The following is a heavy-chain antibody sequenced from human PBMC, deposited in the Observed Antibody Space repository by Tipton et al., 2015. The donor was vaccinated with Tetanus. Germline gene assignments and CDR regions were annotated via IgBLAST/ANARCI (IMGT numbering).Heavy chain of an antibody. D-gene: IGHD3-22*01. V-gene: IGHV3-23*01. Sequence: SLRLSCLASGLTFSSYSMGWVRQAPGKGLEWVSAIVASGGRTHYADSVKGRFTISRDNSKNTLYLQMNSLRAEDTAVYYCAKDSYYDSSGYWYYFDYWGQGTLVTVSS. J-gene: IGHJ4*02. CDR3: AKDSYYDSSGYWYYFDY. CDR2: IVASGGRT. CDR1: GLTFSSYS.